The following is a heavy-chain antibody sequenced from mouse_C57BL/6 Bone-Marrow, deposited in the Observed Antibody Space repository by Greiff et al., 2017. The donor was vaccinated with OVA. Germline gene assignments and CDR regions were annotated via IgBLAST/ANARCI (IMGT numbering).Heavy chain of an antibody. CDR2: IDPNSGGT. Sequence: QVQLQQPGAELVKPGASVKLSSKASGYTFTSYWMHWVKQRPGRGLEWIGRIDPNSGGTKYNEKFKSKATLTVDKPSSTAYMQLSSLTSEESAVYYCARRGNLLRLRGTWFAYWGQGTLVTVSA. D-gene: IGHD2-4*01. V-gene: IGHV1-62-3*01. CDR1: GYTFTSYW. J-gene: IGHJ3*01. CDR3: ARRGNLLRLRGTWFAY.